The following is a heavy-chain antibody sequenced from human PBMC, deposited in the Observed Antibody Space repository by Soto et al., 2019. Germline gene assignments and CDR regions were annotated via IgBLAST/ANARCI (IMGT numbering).Heavy chain of an antibody. V-gene: IGHV4-4*02. J-gene: IGHJ6*02. CDR3: ARGRHILTGYYRDLNYGMDV. Sequence: SETLSLTCAVSGGSISSSNWWSWVRQPPGKGLEWIGEIYHSGSTNYNPSLKSRVTISVDKSKNQFSLKLSSVTAADTAAYYCARGRHILTGYYRDLNYGMDVWGQGTTVTVSS. CDR1: GGSISSSNW. CDR2: IYHSGST. D-gene: IGHD3-9*01.